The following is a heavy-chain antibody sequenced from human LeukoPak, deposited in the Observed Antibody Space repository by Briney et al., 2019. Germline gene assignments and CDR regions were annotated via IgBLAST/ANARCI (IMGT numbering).Heavy chain of an antibody. CDR1: GGSVSCSHYY. CDR2: ICYSGGT. CDR3: ARQVSDYYYYYMDV. J-gene: IGHJ6*03. D-gene: IGHD5/OR15-5a*01. Sequence: SETLSLTCSVSGGSVSCSHYYWGWIRQPPGEGLQWIGNICYSGGTYYNPSLESRVTISLDTSKNSFSLELGSVTAADTAVYYCARQVSDYYYYYMDVWGKGAAVTVSS. V-gene: IGHV4-39*01.